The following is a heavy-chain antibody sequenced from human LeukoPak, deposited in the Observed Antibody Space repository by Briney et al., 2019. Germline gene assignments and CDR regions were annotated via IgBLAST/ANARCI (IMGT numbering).Heavy chain of an antibody. D-gene: IGHD4-17*01. Sequence: SGPALVDPTQTLTLTCTFSGFSLTTSGIRVSWIRQPPGKALEWLAHIDWDDDKFYSTSVKTRLTLSKDTSKNQVVLTMTNMDPVDTATYYCARLYGDFYFDYWGQGTLVTVSS. CDR2: IDWDDDK. V-gene: IGHV2-70*04. CDR1: GFSLTTSGIR. J-gene: IGHJ4*02. CDR3: ARLYGDFYFDY.